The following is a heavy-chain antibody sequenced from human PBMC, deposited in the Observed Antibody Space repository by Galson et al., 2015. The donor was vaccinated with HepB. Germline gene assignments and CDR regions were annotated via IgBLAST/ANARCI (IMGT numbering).Heavy chain of an antibody. J-gene: IGHJ6*02. CDR1: GFTFDDYG. CDR3: AKAVRRSFYYYGVDV. D-gene: IGHD3-10*01. CDR2: ISWKSGSI. V-gene: IGHV3-9*01. Sequence: SLRLSCAAFGFTFDDYGMHWVRQAPGKGLEWVSGISWKSGSIGYADSVKGRFTISRDNAKNSLYLQMDSLRAEDTALYYCAKAVRRSFYYYGVDVWGQGTTVTVSS.